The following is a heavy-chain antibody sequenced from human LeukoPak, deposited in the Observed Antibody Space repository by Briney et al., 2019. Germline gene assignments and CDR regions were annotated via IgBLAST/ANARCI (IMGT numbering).Heavy chain of an antibody. CDR3: AKDPGYQVVYCFDY. CDR1: GFIYNTYA. V-gene: IGHV3-23*01. Sequence: PGGSLRLSCAVSGFIYNTYAMTWVRQAPGKGLEWVSGISGSGGSTDYADSVKGRFTISRDNSKNTLYLQMNSLRVEDTAVYYCAKDPGYQVVYCFDYWGQGTLVTVSS. D-gene: IGHD2-2*01. CDR2: ISGSGGST. J-gene: IGHJ4*02.